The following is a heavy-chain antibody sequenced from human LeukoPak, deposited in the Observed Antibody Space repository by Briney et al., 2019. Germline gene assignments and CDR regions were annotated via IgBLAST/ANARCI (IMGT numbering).Heavy chain of an antibody. CDR1: GYTFTGYN. J-gene: IGHJ4*02. CDR2: INPNSGGT. D-gene: IGHD3-3*02. CDR3: ARNSGGEHFDY. Sequence: SSVTVSCKASGYTFTGYNMHWVRQAPGQGLEWMGWINPNSGGTNYAQKFQGRVTMTRDTSISSAYMDLSRLRSDDTAVYYCARNSGGEHFDYWGQGTLVTVSS. V-gene: IGHV1-2*02.